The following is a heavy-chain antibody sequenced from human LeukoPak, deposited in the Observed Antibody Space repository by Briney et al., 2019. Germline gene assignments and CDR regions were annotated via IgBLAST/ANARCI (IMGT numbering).Heavy chain of an antibody. D-gene: IGHD3-22*01. Sequence: SETLSLTCTVSGYSISSGYHWGWIRQPPGKGLEWIGSIYHTGSTYYNPSLKSRVTISVDTSKNQFSLKLSSVTAADTAVYYCARLDGGFANYDSSGWFDPWGQGTLVTVSS. V-gene: IGHV4-38-2*02. CDR1: GYSISSGYH. CDR2: IYHTGST. CDR3: ARLDGGFANYDSSGWFDP. J-gene: IGHJ5*02.